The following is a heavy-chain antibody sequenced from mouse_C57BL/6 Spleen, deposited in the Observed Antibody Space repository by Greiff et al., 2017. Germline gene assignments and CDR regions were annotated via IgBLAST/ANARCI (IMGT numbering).Heavy chain of an antibody. Sequence: EVQVVESGPGLVKPSQSLSLTCSVTGYSITSGYYWNWIRQFPGNKLEWMGYISYDGSNNYNPSLKNRISITRDTSKNQFFLKLNSVTTEDTATXYCARDPLSTGLDYWGQGTTLTVSS. D-gene: IGHD4-1*02. CDR1: GYSITSGYY. CDR3: ARDPLSTGLDY. V-gene: IGHV3-6*01. J-gene: IGHJ2*01. CDR2: ISYDGSN.